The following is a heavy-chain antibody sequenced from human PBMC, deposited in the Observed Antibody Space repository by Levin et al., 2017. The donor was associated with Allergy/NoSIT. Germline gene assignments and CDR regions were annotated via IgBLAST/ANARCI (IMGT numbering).Heavy chain of an antibody. CDR1: GFTFDDYT. J-gene: IGHJ5*02. CDR3: AKSSSGWYGWFDP. V-gene: IGHV3-43*01. D-gene: IGHD6-19*01. Sequence: GESLKISCAASGFTFDDYTMHWVRQAPGKGLEWVSLISWDGGSTYYADSVKGRFTISRDNSKNSLYLQMNSLRTEDTALYYCAKSSSGWYGWFDPWGQGTLVTVSS. CDR2: ISWDGGST.